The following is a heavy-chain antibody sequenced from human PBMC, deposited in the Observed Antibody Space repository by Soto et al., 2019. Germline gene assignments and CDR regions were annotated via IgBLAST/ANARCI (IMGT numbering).Heavy chain of an antibody. V-gene: IGHV3-23*01. D-gene: IGHD2-2*01. J-gene: IGHJ6*03. CDR2: ISGSGGST. CDR1: GFTFSSYA. Sequence: GGSLRLSCAASGFTFSSYAMSWVRQAPGKGLEWVSAISGSGGSTYYADSVKGRFTISRDNSKNTLYLQMNSLRAEDTAVYYCAKKGGLVVPAAEDYYYYMDVWGKGTTVTVSS. CDR3: AKKGGLVVPAAEDYYYYMDV.